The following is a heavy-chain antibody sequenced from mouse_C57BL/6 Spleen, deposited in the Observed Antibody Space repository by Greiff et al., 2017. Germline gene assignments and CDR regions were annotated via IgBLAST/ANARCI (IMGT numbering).Heavy chain of an antibody. CDR2: IDPENGDT. Sequence: EVQLQQSGAELVRPGASVKLSCTASGFNIKDDYMHWVKQSPEQGLEWIGWIDPENGDTEYASKFQGKATITADTSSNTAYLQLSRLTYEDTAVYYCNTTAAQAPWFAYWGQGTLVTVSA. CDR1: GFNIKDDY. J-gene: IGHJ3*01. CDR3: NTTAAQAPWFAY. V-gene: IGHV14-4*01. D-gene: IGHD3-2*02.